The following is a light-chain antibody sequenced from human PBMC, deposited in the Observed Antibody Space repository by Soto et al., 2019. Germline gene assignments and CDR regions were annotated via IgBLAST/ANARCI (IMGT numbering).Light chain of an antibody. CDR3: CSAGNSPSAVV. CDR2: EVS. J-gene: IGLJ2*01. CDR1: SSDVGNYNL. V-gene: IGLV2-23*02. Sequence: QSALTQPASVSGSPGQSITISCTGTSSDVGNYNLVSWYQHHPGTAPKLMIYEVSKRPSGVSNRFSGSKSGNTAPLTISGLLAEDEADYYCCSAGNSPSAVVFGGGTKLTVL.